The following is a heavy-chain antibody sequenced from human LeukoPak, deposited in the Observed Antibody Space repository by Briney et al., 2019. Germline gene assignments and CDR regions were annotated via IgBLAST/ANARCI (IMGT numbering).Heavy chain of an antibody. CDR3: ARLADYGDYLDY. CDR2: IYYSGST. V-gene: IGHV4-59*08. D-gene: IGHD4-17*01. Sequence: PSQTLSLARPVAGGSITSYYCSWVRQPPRKGLGWIEYIYYSGSTNYNPSLKRRVTISLDTSKNQFSLQLSSVTAADTAVYYCARLADYGDYLDYWGQGTLVTVPS. CDR1: GGSITSYY. J-gene: IGHJ4*02.